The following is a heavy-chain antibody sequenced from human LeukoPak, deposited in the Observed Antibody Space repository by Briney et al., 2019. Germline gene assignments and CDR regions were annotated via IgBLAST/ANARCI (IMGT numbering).Heavy chain of an antibody. V-gene: IGHV4-34*01. CDR1: GGSFSGYY. CDR3: ARERGGYSSSWYDY. CDR2: INHSGST. J-gene: IGHJ4*02. Sequence: SETLSLTCAVYGGSFSGYYWSWIRQPPGKGLEWIGEINHSGSTNYNPSLKSRVTISVDTSKNQFSLKLCSVTAADTAVYYCARERGGYSSSWYDYWGQGTLVTVSS. D-gene: IGHD6-13*01.